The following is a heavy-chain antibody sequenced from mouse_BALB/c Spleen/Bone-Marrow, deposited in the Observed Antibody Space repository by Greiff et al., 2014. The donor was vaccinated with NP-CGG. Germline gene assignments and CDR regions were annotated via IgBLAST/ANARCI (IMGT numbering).Heavy chain of an antibody. J-gene: IGHJ4*01. V-gene: IGHV5-15*02. CDR3: AREGGAMDY. Sequence: VTLKESGGGLVQPGGSRKLSCAASGFTFSDYGMAWVRQAPGKGPEWVAFISNLAYSIYYADTVTGRFTISRENAKNTLYLERSSVRAGDTAMYYCAREGGAMDYGGQGTSVTVSS. CDR2: ISNLAYSI. CDR1: GFTFSDYG.